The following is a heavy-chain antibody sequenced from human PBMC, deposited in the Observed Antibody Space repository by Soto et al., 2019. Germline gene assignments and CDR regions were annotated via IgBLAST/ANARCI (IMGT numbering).Heavy chain of an antibody. CDR3: ARDKGAAAGTFYYYYGMDV. J-gene: IGHJ6*02. V-gene: IGHV3-48*02. CDR2: ISSSSSTI. Sequence: GGSLRLSCAASGFTFSSYSMNWVRQAPGKGLEWVSYISSSSSTIYYADSVKGRFAISRDNAKNSLYLQMNSLRDEDTAVYYCARDKGAAAGTFYYYYGMDVWGQGTTVTVSS. D-gene: IGHD6-13*01. CDR1: GFTFSSYS.